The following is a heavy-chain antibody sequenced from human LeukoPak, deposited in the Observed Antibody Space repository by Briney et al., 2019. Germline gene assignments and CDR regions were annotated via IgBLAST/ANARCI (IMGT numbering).Heavy chain of an antibody. V-gene: IGHV3-49*04. CDR1: GFTFGDYA. CDR2: IRSKAYGGTT. CDR3: TTLDFDY. Sequence: GSLRLSCTASGFTFGDYAMSWVRQAPGKGLEWVGFIRSKAYGGTTEYAASVKGRFTISRDDSKNTAYLQMNSLKTEDTAVYYCTTLDFDYWGQGTLVTVSS. J-gene: IGHJ4*02.